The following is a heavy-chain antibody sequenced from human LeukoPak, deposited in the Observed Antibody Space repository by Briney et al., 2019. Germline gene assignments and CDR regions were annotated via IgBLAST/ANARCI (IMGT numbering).Heavy chain of an antibody. Sequence: GGSLRLSCAASGFTFSNHEMNWVRQAPGKGLEWVSYISSSGSNIYYADSVKGRFTISRDNAKNSLYLQMNSLRAEDTAVYYCARATYPGFDYWGQGTLVTVSS. D-gene: IGHD2-2*02. CDR2: ISSSGSNI. J-gene: IGHJ4*02. V-gene: IGHV3-48*03. CDR3: ARATYPGFDY. CDR1: GFTFSNHE.